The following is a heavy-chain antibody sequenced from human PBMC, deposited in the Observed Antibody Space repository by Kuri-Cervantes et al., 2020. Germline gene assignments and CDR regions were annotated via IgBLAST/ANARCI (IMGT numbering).Heavy chain of an antibody. Sequence: SETLSLTCTVSGGSISSSSYYWGWVRQPPGKGLEWIGSVYYTGNTCYSPSLKSPVTISIDTSKNQFSLKLTSVTAADTAVYYCARGRSRSRTQLWNEYFQHWGQGTLVTVSS. CDR3: ARGRSRSRTQLWNEYFQH. D-gene: IGHD5-18*01. V-gene: IGHV4-39*01. CDR2: VYYTGNT. J-gene: IGHJ1*01. CDR1: GGSISSSSYY.